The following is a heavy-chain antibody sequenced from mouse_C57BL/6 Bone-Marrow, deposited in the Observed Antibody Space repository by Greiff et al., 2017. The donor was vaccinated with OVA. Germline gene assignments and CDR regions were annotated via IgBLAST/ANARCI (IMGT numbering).Heavy chain of an antibody. CDR2: IDPSDRYT. J-gene: IGHJ2*01. CDR3: ARLTGTGFDY. Sequence: QVQLQQPGAELVRPGTSVKLSCKASGYTFTSYWMHWVKQRPGQGLEWIGVIDPSDRYTNYNQKLKGQATLTVDTSPSTAYMQRSSLTSEDSAVYYCARLTGTGFDYWGQGTTLTVSS. V-gene: IGHV1-59*01. CDR1: GYTFTSYW. D-gene: IGHD4-1*01.